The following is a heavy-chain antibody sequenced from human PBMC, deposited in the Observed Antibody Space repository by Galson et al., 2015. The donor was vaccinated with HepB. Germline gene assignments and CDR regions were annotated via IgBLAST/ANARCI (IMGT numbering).Heavy chain of an antibody. V-gene: IGHV3-74*01. CDR1: GFTFSSYW. Sequence: SLRLSCAASGFTFSSYWMHWVRQAPGKGLVWVSRINSDGSYTDYADSVKGRFTISRDNVKNTLYLQMNSLRVEDTAVYYCATYYYDSSGYYRFDYWGQGTLVTVSS. CDR3: ATYYYDSSGYYRFDY. CDR2: INSDGSYT. J-gene: IGHJ4*02. D-gene: IGHD3-22*01.